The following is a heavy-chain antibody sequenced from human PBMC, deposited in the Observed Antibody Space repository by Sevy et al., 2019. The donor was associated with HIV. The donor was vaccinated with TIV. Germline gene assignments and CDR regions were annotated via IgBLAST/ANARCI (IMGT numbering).Heavy chain of an antibody. J-gene: IGHJ6*02. V-gene: IGHV3-23*01. CDR3: ATRTLSSSFYYYYGMDV. CDR1: GFTFSSYT. D-gene: IGHD6-13*01. CDR2: ISGSGRYT. Sequence: GGCLRLSCAASGFTFSSYTMSWVRQAPGKGLEWVSAISGSGRYTYDADSVKGRFTLSRDNSKNTLYLQMNSLRAEDTAVYYCATRTLSSSFYYYYGMDVWGQGTTVTVSS.